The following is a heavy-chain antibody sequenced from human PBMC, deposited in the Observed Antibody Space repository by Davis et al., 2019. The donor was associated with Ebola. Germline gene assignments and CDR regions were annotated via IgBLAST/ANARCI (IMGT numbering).Heavy chain of an antibody. V-gene: IGHV1-18*01. Sequence: AASVKVSSKASGDTFTNYGFSWVRQAPGQGLEWMGWISTYNGHSNYAQKFQGRVTMTTDTSTSTAYMKLRSLRSDDTAVYYCARARITVFGVVTMGWFDPWGQGTLVTVSS. CDR1: GDTFTNYG. J-gene: IGHJ5*02. CDR3: ARARITVFGVVTMGWFDP. CDR2: ISTYNGHS. D-gene: IGHD3-3*01.